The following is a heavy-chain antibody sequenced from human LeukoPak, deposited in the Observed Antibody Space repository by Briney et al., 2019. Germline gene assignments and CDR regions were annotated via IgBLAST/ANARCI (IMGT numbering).Heavy chain of an antibody. V-gene: IGHV4-59*12. D-gene: IGHD5-18*01. Sequence: SETLSLTCTVSGGSISTYFWSWFRQPAGKGLEWIGYIYHSGSTYYNPSLKSRVTISVDRSKNQFSLKLSSVTAADTAVYYCARCQLWSRGYFDYWGQGTLVTVSS. CDR1: GGSISTYF. CDR2: IYHSGST. J-gene: IGHJ4*02. CDR3: ARCQLWSRGYFDY.